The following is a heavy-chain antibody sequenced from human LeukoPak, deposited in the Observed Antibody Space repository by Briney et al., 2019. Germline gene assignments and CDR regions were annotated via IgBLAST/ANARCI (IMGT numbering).Heavy chain of an antibody. CDR2: INHSGST. V-gene: IGHV4-34*01. Sequence: SETLSLTCADYGGSFSGYYWSWIRQPPGKGLEWIGEINHSGSTNYNPSLKSRVTISVDTSKNQFSLKLSSVTAADTAVYYCARVVPLNAFDIWGQGTMVTVSS. CDR3: ARVVPLNAFDI. CDR1: GGSFSGYY. J-gene: IGHJ3*02.